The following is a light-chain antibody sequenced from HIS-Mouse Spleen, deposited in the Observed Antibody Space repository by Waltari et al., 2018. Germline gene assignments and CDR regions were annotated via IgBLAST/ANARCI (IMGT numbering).Light chain of an antibody. V-gene: IGLV3-10*01. CDR3: YSTDSSGNHRV. Sequence: SYELTQPPSVSVSPGQTARITCSGDALPKKYAYWYQQKSVQAPVLVIYEDSKRPSGIRERFSGSSSGKMATLTISGAQVEDEADYYCYSTDSSGNHRVFGGGTKLTVL. J-gene: IGLJ2*01. CDR2: EDS. CDR1: ALPKKY.